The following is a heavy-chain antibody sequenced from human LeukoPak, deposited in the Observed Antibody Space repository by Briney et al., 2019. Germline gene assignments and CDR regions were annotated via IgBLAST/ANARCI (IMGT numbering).Heavy chain of an antibody. Sequence: GGSLRLSCAASGFTFSSYSMNWVRQAPGKGLEWVAVISYNGSNKYYADSVKGRFTISRDNSKNTLYLQMNSLRAEDTAVYYCARPGLSSAWLLDSWGQGTLVTVSS. J-gene: IGHJ4*02. D-gene: IGHD6-19*01. CDR1: GFTFSSYS. CDR3: ARPGLSSAWLLDS. V-gene: IGHV3-30*03. CDR2: ISYNGSNK.